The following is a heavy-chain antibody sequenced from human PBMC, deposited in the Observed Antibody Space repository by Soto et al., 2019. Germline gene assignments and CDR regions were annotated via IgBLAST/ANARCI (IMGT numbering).Heavy chain of an antibody. CDR1: GGSISSYY. CDR2: IYYSGST. J-gene: IGHJ2*01. CDR3: ARERTGVYGYFDL. V-gene: IGHV4-59*01. Sequence: QVQLQESGPGLVKPSETLSLTCTVSGGSISSYYWSWIRQPPGKGLEWIGYIYYSGSTNYNPSLKSRVTISVDTSKNQFSLKLSSVTAADTAVYYCARERTGVYGYFDLWGRGTLVTVSS. D-gene: IGHD7-27*01.